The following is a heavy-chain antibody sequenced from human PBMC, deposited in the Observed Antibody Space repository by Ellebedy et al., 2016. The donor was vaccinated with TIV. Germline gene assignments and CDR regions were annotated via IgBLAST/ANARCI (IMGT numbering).Heavy chain of an antibody. Sequence: GESLKISCAASGFTFSGSSMNWVRQAPGKGLEWVANIKQDGSEQGYVNSVRGRFAISRDNAKNSLHLQMNSLRAEDTAVYYCARWLVLYYYGMDVWGQGTTVTVSS. D-gene: IGHD6-19*01. J-gene: IGHJ6*02. CDR2: IKQDGSEQ. V-gene: IGHV3-7*03. CDR1: GFTFSGSS. CDR3: ARWLVLYYYGMDV.